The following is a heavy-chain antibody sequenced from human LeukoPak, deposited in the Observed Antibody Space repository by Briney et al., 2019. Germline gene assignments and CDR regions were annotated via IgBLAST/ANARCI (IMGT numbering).Heavy chain of an antibody. V-gene: IGHV1-18*01. Sequence: ASVKVSCKASGYTFTTYGISWVRQAPGQGLEWMGWIDASNGNTNYAQKVQGRVTITTDTSTTTAYMELRSLGFDDTAVYYCARDYHYVPDFWVQGTLVTVSS. CDR2: IDASNGNT. CDR1: GYTFTTYG. CDR3: ARDYHYVPDF. D-gene: IGHD3-16*01. J-gene: IGHJ4*02.